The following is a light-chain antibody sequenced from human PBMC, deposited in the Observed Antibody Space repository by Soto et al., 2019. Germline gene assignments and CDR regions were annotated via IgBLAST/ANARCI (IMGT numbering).Light chain of an antibody. J-gene: IGKJ1*01. V-gene: IGKV1-5*03. CDR3: QHYNSYSEA. CDR2: KAS. CDR1: QTISSW. Sequence: DIKMNHSPSTLSGSVGDRVTITCRASQTISSWLAWYQQKPGKAPKLLIYKASTLKSGVPSRFSGSGSGTEFTLTISSLQPDDFATYYCQHYNSYSEAFGQGTKVDIK.